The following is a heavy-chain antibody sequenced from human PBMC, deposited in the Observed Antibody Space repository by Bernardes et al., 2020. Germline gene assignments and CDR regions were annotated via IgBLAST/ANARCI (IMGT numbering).Heavy chain of an antibody. J-gene: IGHJ4*02. V-gene: IGHV4-59*01. Sequence: SETLSLTCTVFGGSISSYYWSWIRQPPGQGLEWIGYIYYSGSTNYNPSLKSRVTISVDTSKNQFSLKLSSVTAADTAVYYCARDLSGSYARYFDYWGQGTLVTVSS. CDR2: IYYSGST. CDR1: GGSISSYY. CDR3: ARDLSGSYARYFDY. D-gene: IGHD1-26*01.